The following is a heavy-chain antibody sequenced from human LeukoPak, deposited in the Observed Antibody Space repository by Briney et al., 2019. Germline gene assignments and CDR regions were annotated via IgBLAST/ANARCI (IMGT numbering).Heavy chain of an antibody. CDR1: GDSIGSSTYY. Sequence: SETLSLTCTVSGDSIGSSTYYGGWIRQPPGKGLEWIGSIYYSGSTYYSPSLKSRFTMSIDTSKNQFSLKLSSVTAADTAIYYCARTSATSDHWGQGALVTVSS. CDR2: IYYSGST. V-gene: IGHV4-39*01. J-gene: IGHJ4*02. CDR3: ARTSATSDH.